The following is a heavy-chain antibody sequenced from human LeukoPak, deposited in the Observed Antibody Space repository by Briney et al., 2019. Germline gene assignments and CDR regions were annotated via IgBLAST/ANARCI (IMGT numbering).Heavy chain of an antibody. CDR1: GGSFSGYY. Sequence: PSETLSLTCAVYGGSFSGYYWSWIRQPPGKGLEWIGEINHSGSTNYNPSLKSRVTISVDTSKNQFSLKPSSVTAADTAVYYCARERGLTTGTTGYYFDYWGQGTLVTVSS. V-gene: IGHV4-34*01. D-gene: IGHD1-1*01. J-gene: IGHJ4*02. CDR2: INHSGST. CDR3: ARERGLTTGTTGYYFDY.